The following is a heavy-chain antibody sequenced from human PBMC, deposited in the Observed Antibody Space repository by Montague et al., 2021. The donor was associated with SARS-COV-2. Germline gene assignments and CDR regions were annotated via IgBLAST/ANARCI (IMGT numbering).Heavy chain of an antibody. D-gene: IGHD6-13*01. CDR3: ARFLSSWTD. CDR1: GGSISSGNW. V-gene: IGHV4-4*02. CDR2: IYHSGST. J-gene: IGHJ4*02. Sequence: SETLSLTCAVSGGSISSGNWWGWVRQPPGKGLEWIGEIYHSGSTNYNPSLKSRVTISLDKSKNQFSLNLSSATAADTAVYYCARFLSSWTDWGQGTLVTVSS.